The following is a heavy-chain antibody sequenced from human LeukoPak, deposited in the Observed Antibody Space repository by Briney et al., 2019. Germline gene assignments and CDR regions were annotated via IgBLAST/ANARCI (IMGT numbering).Heavy chain of an antibody. CDR2: VNRDGSET. CDR3: ARDRRHYYDSSGYYYGYYFDY. J-gene: IGHJ4*02. V-gene: IGHV3-7*03. Sequence: GGSLRLSCAASGFTLSNHWMTWVRQVPGRGPEWVANVNRDGSETYYLDSVKGRFTISKDNAKNSLYLQMNSLRAEDTALYHCARDRRHYYDSSGYYYGYYFDYWGQGTLVTVSS. D-gene: IGHD3-22*01. CDR1: GFTLSNHW.